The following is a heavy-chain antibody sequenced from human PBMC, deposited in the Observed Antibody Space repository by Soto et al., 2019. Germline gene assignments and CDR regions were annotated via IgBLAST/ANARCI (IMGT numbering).Heavy chain of an antibody. CDR2: IYHSGST. Sequence: LFLSCAVSGCSISSGGYSCNWIRHPPGKGLEWIGYIYHSGSTLYNPSLKSRVTISVDKSKNQFSLKLSSVTAADTAVDYCASEHLEVNLFDPWGQGTLFTVSS. V-gene: IGHV4-30-2*01. J-gene: IGHJ5*01. D-gene: IGHD2-21*01. CDR1: GCSISSGGYS. CDR3: ASEHLEVNLFDP.